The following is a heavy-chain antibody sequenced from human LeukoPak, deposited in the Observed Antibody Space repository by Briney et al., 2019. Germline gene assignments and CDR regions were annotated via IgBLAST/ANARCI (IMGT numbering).Heavy chain of an antibody. D-gene: IGHD3-3*01. CDR2: IIPILGTA. J-gene: IGHJ5*02. Sequence: GASVNVSFKAFGGTFSSYGISWVRQAPGQGLEWMGGIIPILGTANYAQKFQGRVTMTADESTTTAYMELSSLRSEDTAVYYCARDQSRDTILGVVLSYLFDPWGQGTLVTVSS. CDR3: ARDQSRDTILGVVLSYLFDP. CDR1: GGTFSSYG. V-gene: IGHV1-69*13.